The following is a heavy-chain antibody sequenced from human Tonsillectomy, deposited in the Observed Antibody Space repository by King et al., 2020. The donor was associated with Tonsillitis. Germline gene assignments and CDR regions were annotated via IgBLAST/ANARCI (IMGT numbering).Heavy chain of an antibody. CDR2: INHSGST. D-gene: IGHD6-13*01. V-gene: IGHV4-34*01. CDR3: ARGAGIAAAGRDY. Sequence: VQLQQWGAGLLKPSETLSLTCAVYGGSFSGYYWSWSRQPPGKGLEWIGEINHSGSTNYNPSLKSRVTISVDTSKNQFSLKLSSVTAADTAVYYCARGAGIAAAGRDYWGQGTLVTVSS. J-gene: IGHJ4*02. CDR1: GGSFSGYY.